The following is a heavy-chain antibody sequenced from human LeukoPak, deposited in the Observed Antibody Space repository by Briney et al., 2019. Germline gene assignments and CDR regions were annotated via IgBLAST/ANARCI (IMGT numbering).Heavy chain of an antibody. Sequence: PSETLSLTCTVSGGSISSYYWSWIRQPPGKGLEWIGYIYYSGSTNYNPSLKSRVTISVDTSKNQFSLKLSSVTAADTAVYYCARVIAVAGAFNAFDIWGQGTMVTVPS. V-gene: IGHV4-59*01. D-gene: IGHD6-19*01. CDR1: GGSISSYY. CDR2: IYYSGST. J-gene: IGHJ3*02. CDR3: ARVIAVAGAFNAFDI.